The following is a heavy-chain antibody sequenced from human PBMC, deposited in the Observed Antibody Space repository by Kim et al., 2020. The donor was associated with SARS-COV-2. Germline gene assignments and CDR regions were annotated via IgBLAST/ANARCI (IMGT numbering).Heavy chain of an antibody. CDR1: GNYIRNFY. J-gene: IGHJ5*02. CDR2: VHHSGDT. V-gene: IGHV4-59*13. D-gene: IGHD3-9*01. CDR3: AGSRTGYYP. Sequence: SETLSLTCTVSGNYIRNFYWTWIRHPPGKGLEWIGYVHHSGDTYYNPSLESRVAMSIDTSKNQFSLNLMSVTAADTAVYYCAGSRTGYYPWGQGTLVTVSS.